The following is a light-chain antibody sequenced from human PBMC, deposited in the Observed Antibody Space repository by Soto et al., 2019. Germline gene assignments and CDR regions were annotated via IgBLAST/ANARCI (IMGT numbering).Light chain of an antibody. CDR1: SSNIGAGYD. V-gene: IGLV1-40*01. Sequence: QAVVTQPPSVSGAPGQRVTISCTGSSSNIGAGYDVHWYQQLPGTAPKLLIYGNSNRPSGVPDRFSASKSGTSASLAITGLQAEDEADYYCQSYDSSLSGSYVFGSGTKLTV. CDR3: QSYDSSLSGSYV. J-gene: IGLJ1*01. CDR2: GNS.